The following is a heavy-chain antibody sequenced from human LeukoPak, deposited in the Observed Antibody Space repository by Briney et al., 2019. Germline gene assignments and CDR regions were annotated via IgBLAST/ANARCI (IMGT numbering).Heavy chain of an antibody. D-gene: IGHD5-24*01. V-gene: IGHV3-11*04. CDR1: GFTFSDYY. CDR2: ISSSGSTI. Sequence: GGSLRLSCAASGFTFSDYYMSWIRQAPGKGLEWVSYISSSGSTIYYANSVKGRFTISRDNARNSLYLQMNSLRAEDTAVYYCATANRDDFDYWGQGTLVTVSS. J-gene: IGHJ4*02. CDR3: ATANRDDFDY.